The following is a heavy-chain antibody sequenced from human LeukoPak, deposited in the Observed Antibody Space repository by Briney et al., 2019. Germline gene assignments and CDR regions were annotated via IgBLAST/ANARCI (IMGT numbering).Heavy chain of an antibody. CDR3: ANHPLHSSSWYEFPAFDI. J-gene: IGHJ3*02. D-gene: IGHD6-13*01. CDR1: GFTFSSYA. CDR2: ISGSGGST. Sequence: HPGGSLRLSCAASGFTFSSYAMSWVRQAPGKGLEWVSAISGSGGSTYYADSVKGRFTISRDNSKNTLYLQMNSLRAEDTAVYYCANHPLHSSSWYEFPAFDIWGQGTMVTVSS. V-gene: IGHV3-23*01.